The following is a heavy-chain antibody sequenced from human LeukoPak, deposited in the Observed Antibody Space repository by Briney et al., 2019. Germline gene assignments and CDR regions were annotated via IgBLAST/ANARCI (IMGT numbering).Heavy chain of an antibody. CDR3: AKNSGRLWYYYGMDV. J-gene: IGHJ6*02. D-gene: IGHD1-26*01. V-gene: IGHV3-23*01. CDR2: IVGSGDST. Sequence: GGSLRLSRAASGFTFSSYAMSWVRLAPGKGLEWVSAIVGSGDSTYYADSVKGRFTISRDNSKNTLYLQMNSLRAEDTVVYYCAKNSGRLWYYYGMDVWGQGTTVTVSS. CDR1: GFTFSSYA.